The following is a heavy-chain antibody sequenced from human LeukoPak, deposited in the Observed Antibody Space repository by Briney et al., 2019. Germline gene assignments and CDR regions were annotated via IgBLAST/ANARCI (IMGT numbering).Heavy chain of an antibody. J-gene: IGHJ6*02. V-gene: IGHV1-24*01. CDR3: ATRQGAYYYYGMDV. CDR1: GHTLTELS. D-gene: IGHD3-16*01. CDR2: FDPEDGET. Sequence: ASVKVSCKVSGHTLTELSMHWVRQAPGKGLEWMGGFDPEDGETIYAQKFQGRVTMTEDTSTDTAYMELSSLRSEDTAVYYCATRQGAYYYYGMDVWGQGTTVTVSS.